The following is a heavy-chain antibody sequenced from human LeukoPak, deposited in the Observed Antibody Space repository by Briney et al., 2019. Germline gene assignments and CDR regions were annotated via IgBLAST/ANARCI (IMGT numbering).Heavy chain of an antibody. D-gene: IGHD4-17*01. CDR3: ASGNYGDYVLG. Sequence: SETLSLTGTVSGGSISSGDYYWSWIRQPPGKGLEWIGYIYYSGSTYYNPSLKSPVTISVDTSKNQFSLKLSSVTAADTAVYYCASGNYGDYVLGWGQGTLVTVSS. V-gene: IGHV4-30-4*08. J-gene: IGHJ4*02. CDR1: GGSISSGDYY. CDR2: IYYSGST.